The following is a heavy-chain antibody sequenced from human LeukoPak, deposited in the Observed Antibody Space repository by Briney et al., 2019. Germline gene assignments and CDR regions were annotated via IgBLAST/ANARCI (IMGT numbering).Heavy chain of an antibody. CDR3: ASAPFNSSGYLSPAY. CDR1: GGSISSGDYY. V-gene: IGHV4-39*07. CDR2: INHSGST. J-gene: IGHJ4*02. Sequence: SETLSLTCTVSGGSISSGDYYWSWIRQPPGKGLEWIGEINHSGSTNYNPSLKSRVTISVDTSKNQFSLKLSSVTAADTAVYYCASAPFNSSGYLSPAYWGQGTLVTVSS. D-gene: IGHD3-22*01.